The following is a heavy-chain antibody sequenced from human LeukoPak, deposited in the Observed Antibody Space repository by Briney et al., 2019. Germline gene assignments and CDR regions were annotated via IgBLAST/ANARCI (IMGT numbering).Heavy chain of an antibody. CDR2: ISGGGETT. J-gene: IGHJ3*02. CDR1: GFTFNNYA. D-gene: IGHD5-12*01. V-gene: IGHV3-23*01. Sequence: QTGGSLRLSCAASGFTFNNYAMNWVRQAPGKVLEWVSSISGGGETTYYADSAKGRFTISRDNSQNTLYLQMNSLRAEDTAVYYCASLSFSGHHDAFDIWGQGTMVTVSS. CDR3: ASLSFSGHHDAFDI.